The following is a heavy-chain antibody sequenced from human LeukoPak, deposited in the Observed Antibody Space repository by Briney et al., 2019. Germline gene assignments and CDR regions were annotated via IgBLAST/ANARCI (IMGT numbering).Heavy chain of an antibody. CDR1: GFTFSTYT. V-gene: IGHV3-21*01. CDR3: ARVSGTWTFDY. CDR2: ITGSSSFI. J-gene: IGHJ4*02. D-gene: IGHD3/OR15-3a*01. Sequence: PGGPLRLSCAASGFTFSTYTMNWVRQAPGKGLEWVSSITGSSSFIYYADSVKGRFTISRDNAKNSLYLQMNSLRAEDTAVYYCARVSGTWTFDYWGQGTLVTVSS.